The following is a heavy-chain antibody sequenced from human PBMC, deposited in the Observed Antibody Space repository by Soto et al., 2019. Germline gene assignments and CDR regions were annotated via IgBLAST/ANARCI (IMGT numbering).Heavy chain of an antibody. CDR3: ARDQLGGNCFDP. CDR1: GGSISRCGYS. V-gene: IGHV4-30-2*01. J-gene: IGHJ5*02. CDR2: IYHSGST. D-gene: IGHD3-10*01. Sequence: QLQLQASSSGPVRPSQTLSLTCAGSGGSISRCGYSWNWIRQPPGKGLEWIGYIYHSGSTLYNPSLKRRVTIAVDKSKNQFALKLSSVTAADTAVYYCARDQLGGNCFDPWVQGTLVTFSS.